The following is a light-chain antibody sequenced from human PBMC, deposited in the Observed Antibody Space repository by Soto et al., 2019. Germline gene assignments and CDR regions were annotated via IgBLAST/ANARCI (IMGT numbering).Light chain of an antibody. CDR1: SSDVGGYNY. J-gene: IGLJ3*02. Sequence: QSVLTQPRSVSGSPGQSVTISCTGTSSDVGGYNYVSWYQQHTGKAPKLMIYDVSKRPSGVPDRFSGSKSGNTASLTISGLQAEDEADYYCCSYAGSYTWVFGGGTKVTVL. CDR3: CSYAGSYTWV. V-gene: IGLV2-11*01. CDR2: DVS.